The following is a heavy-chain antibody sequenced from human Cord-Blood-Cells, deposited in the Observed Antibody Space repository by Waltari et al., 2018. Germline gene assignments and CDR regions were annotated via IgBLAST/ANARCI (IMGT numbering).Heavy chain of an antibody. CDR2: IGGSGGST. V-gene: IGHV3-23*01. CDR3: AKVTLEYSSSPADY. J-gene: IGHJ4*02. Sequence: EVQLLESGGGLVQPGGSLRLSCAASGFTFSSYAMSWVRQAPGKGLEWVSAIGGSGGSTYYADSVKGRFTISRDNSKNTLYLQMNSLRAEDTAVYYCAKVTLEYSSSPADYWGQGTLVTVSS. CDR1: GFTFSSYA. D-gene: IGHD6-6*01.